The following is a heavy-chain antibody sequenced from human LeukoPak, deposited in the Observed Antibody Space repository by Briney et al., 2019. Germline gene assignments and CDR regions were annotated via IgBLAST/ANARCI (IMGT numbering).Heavy chain of an antibody. CDR2: ISGSGGST. CDR1: GFPFSSYA. V-gene: IGHV3-23*01. J-gene: IGHJ4*02. Sequence: GGALVLSCAASGFPFSSYAMSWVRPAPGKGLGWVSAISGSGGSTYYADSVKGRFTISRDNSKNTLYLQMNSLRAEDTAVYYCAKVPMDTDYWGQGTLVTVSS. D-gene: IGHD3/OR15-3a*01. CDR3: AKVPMDTDY.